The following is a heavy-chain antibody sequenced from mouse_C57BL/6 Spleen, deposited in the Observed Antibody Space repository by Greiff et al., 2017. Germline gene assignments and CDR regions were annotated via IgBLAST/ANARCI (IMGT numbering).Heavy chain of an antibody. D-gene: IGHD2-4*01. CDR3: ARSYDCGAGFAY. J-gene: IGHJ3*01. CDR2: IYPGSGST. Sequence: VQLQQPGAELVKPGASVKMSCKASGYTFTSYWITWVKQRPGQGLEWIGDIYPGSGSTNYNEKFKSKATLTVDTSSSTAYMQLSSLTSEDSAVYDCARSYDCGAGFAYWGQGTLVTVSA. V-gene: IGHV1-55*01. CDR1: GYTFTSYW.